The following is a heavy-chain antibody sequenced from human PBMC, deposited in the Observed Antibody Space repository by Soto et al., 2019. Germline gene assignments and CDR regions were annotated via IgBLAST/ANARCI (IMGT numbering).Heavy chain of an antibody. CDR1: GFTFSSSP. Sequence: GGSLRLSCAASGFTFSSSPISWVRQVPGKGLEWISAIRNDGGSMYYAPSVKGRFTISRDNSKNTLYLQMNSLRAEDTAVYYCAKAGYSSSWYTNWFDPWGQGTLVTVSS. CDR3: AKAGYSSSWYTNWFDP. V-gene: IGHV3-23*01. D-gene: IGHD6-13*01. J-gene: IGHJ5*02. CDR2: IRNDGGSM.